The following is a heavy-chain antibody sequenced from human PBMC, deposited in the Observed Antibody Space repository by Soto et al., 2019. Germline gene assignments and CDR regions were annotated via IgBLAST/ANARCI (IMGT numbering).Heavy chain of an antibody. CDR3: ARDRGPSSGYYPYRFDP. D-gene: IGHD3-22*01. Sequence: QVQLVQSGAEVKKPGSSVKVSCKASGGTFSSYAITWVRQAPGQGLEWMGGIIPIFGTANYAQKFQGRVTSTADESTSTAYMERSSLRSEDTAVYYCARDRGPSSGYYPYRFDPWGQGTLVTVSS. V-gene: IGHV1-69*12. J-gene: IGHJ5*02. CDR1: GGTFSSYA. CDR2: IIPIFGTA.